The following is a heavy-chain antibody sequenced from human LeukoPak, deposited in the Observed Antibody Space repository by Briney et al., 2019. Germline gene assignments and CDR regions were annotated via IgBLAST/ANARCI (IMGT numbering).Heavy chain of an antibody. V-gene: IGHV1-2*02. CDR3: ARAPGGSGYWYFDL. J-gene: IGHJ2*01. D-gene: IGHD2-15*01. CDR1: GYTFTGYY. CDR2: INPNSGGT. Sequence: ASVKVSCKASGYTFTGYYMHWVRQDPGQGLEWMGWINPNSGGTNYAQKFQGRVTMTRDTSISTAYMELSRLRSDDTAVYYCARAPGGSGYWYFDLWGRGTLATVSS.